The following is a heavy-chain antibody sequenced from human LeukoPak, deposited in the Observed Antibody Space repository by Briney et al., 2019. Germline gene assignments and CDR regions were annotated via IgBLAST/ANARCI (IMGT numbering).Heavy chain of an antibody. CDR1: GFTFSSYW. J-gene: IGHJ5*02. D-gene: IGHD3-16*01. V-gene: IGHV3-7*01. CDR2: LRPDGSDK. CDR3: ARDAYSDASES. Sequence: GGSLRLSCAASGFTFSSYWLTWVRQAPGKGLEWVANLRPDGSDKYYVDSVKGRFTISRDNAKNSLYLQMNSLRAEDTAVYYCARDAYSDASESWGQGTLVTVSS.